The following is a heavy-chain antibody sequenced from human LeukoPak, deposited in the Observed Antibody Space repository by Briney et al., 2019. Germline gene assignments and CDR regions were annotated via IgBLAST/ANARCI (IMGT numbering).Heavy chain of an antibody. Sequence: ASETLSLTCAVSGYSISSGYYWGWIRQSPGKGLEWLANIYHGGSTYYNPSLQSRVTISVDTSKNQFSLKLKSVTAADTAVYYCARRGGRGSQYYFDYWGQGSLVTVSS. CDR1: GYSISSGYY. D-gene: IGHD3-10*01. V-gene: IGHV4-38-2*01. CDR2: IYHGGST. J-gene: IGHJ4*02. CDR3: ARRGGRGSQYYFDY.